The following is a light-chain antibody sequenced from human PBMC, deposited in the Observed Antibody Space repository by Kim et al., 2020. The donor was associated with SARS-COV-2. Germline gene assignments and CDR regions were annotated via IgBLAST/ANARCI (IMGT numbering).Light chain of an antibody. CDR3: QVWDSSTWV. V-gene: IGLV3-9*01. CDR1: NIGSNN. Sequence: SVALGQTARITCGRNNIGSNNVHWYQRKPGQAPVLVIYRDSNRPSGIPERFSGSNSGNTATLTISRAQAGDEADYYCQVWDSSTWVFGGGTQLTVL. CDR2: RDS. J-gene: IGLJ3*02.